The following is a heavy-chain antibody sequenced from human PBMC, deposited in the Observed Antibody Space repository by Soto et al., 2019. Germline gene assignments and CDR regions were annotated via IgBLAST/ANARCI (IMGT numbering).Heavy chain of an antibody. J-gene: IGHJ4*02. CDR1: GGSISSSNW. CDR3: ASRVSSGCPPPLDY. Sequence: QVQLQESGPGLVKPSGTLSLTCAVSGGSISSSNWWSWVRQPPVKGLEWIGEVYHSGSSNYNPSLKSRVTISVDKSKNQFSLKLSSVTAADTAVYYCASRVSSGCPPPLDYWGQGTLVTVSS. D-gene: IGHD6-19*01. CDR2: VYHSGSS. V-gene: IGHV4-4*02.